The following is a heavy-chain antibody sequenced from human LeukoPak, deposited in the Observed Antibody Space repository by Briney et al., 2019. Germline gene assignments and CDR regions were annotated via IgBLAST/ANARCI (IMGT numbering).Heavy chain of an antibody. J-gene: IGHJ4*02. D-gene: IGHD2-15*01. CDR3: AKAPVTSCRGAFCYPFDY. CDR1: GFSFSSYA. CDR2: MSSSDDGR. Sequence: GALRLSCATSGFSFSSYAMSWVRQAPGKGLEWVSAMSSSDDGRYYAASVRGRFTISRDTSRSTLYLQMNSLRAEDAAVYYCAKAPVTSCRGAFCYPFDYWGQGTLVTVSS. V-gene: IGHV3-23*01.